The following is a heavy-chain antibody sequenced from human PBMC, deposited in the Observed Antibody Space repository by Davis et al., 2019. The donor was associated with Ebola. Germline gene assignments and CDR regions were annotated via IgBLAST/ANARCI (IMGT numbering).Heavy chain of an antibody. D-gene: IGHD6-13*01. CDR1: GYTFTSYG. CDR3: ARDLGMIAAAGTDDY. J-gene: IGHJ4*02. Sequence: AASVKVSCKASGYTFTSYGISWVRQAPGQGLEWMGWISAYNGNTNYAQKLQGRVTMTTDTSTNTAYMELRSLRSDDTAVYYCARDLGMIAAAGTDDYWGQGTLVTVSS. CDR2: ISAYNGNT. V-gene: IGHV1-18*01.